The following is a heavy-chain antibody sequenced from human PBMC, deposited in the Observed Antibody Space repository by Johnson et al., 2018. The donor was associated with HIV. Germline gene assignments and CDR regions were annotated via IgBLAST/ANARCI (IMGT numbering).Heavy chain of an antibody. CDR3: AKDTAMVRSSAAFDI. CDR2: ISYDGSNK. Sequence: QVQLVESGGGVVQPGRSLRLSCAASGFTFSSYAMHWVRQAPGKGLEWVAVISYDGSNKYYADSVKGPFTISRDNSKNTLYLQMNSLRPEDTAVYYCAKDTAMVRSSAAFDIWGQGTMVTVSS. CDR1: GFTFSSYA. J-gene: IGHJ3*02. D-gene: IGHD5-18*01. V-gene: IGHV3-30-3*02.